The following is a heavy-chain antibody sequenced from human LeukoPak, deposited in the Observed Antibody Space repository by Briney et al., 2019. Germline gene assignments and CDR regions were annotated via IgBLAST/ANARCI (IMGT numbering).Heavy chain of an antibody. CDR3: ARDHHYYDSSGTFDY. V-gene: IGHV3-33*01. CDR2: IWYDGGNK. Sequence: PGRSLRLSCAASGFTFSSYGMHWVRQAPGKGLEWVAVIWYDGGNKYYADSVKGRFTISRDNSKNTLYLQMNSLRAEDTAVYYCARDHHYYDSSGTFDYWGQGTLVTVSS. J-gene: IGHJ4*02. D-gene: IGHD3-22*01. CDR1: GFTFSSYG.